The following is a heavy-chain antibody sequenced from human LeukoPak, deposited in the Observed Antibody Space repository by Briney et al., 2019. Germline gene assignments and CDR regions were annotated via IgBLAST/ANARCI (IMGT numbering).Heavy chain of an antibody. CDR1: GESVSSNSAV. D-gene: IGHD2-2*01. V-gene: IGHV6-1*01. Sequence: SQTLSLTCAISGESVSSNSAVWNWIRQSPSRGLEWLGRTYYRSKWSNNYAVSVKSRIIINPDTSENQFSLQLNSMTPEDTAVYYCARGDQAFDYWGQGTLVTVSS. CDR3: ARGDQAFDY. CDR2: TYYRSKWSN. J-gene: IGHJ4*02.